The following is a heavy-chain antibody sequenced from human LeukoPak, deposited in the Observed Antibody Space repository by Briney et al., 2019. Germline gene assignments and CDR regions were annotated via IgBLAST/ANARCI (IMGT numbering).Heavy chain of an antibody. D-gene: IGHD2-15*01. Sequence: GGSLRLSCAASGFTFSSYAMHCVRQAPGKGLEWVAVISYDGSNKYYADSVKGRFTISRDNSKNTLYLQMNSLRAEDTAVYYCEYSGGRGVYWGQGTLVTVSS. J-gene: IGHJ4*02. CDR2: ISYDGSNK. V-gene: IGHV3-30*04. CDR3: EYSGGRGVY. CDR1: GFTFSSYA.